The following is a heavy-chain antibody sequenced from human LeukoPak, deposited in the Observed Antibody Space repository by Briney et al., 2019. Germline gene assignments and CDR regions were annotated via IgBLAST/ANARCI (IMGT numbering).Heavy chain of an antibody. J-gene: IGHJ6*03. Sequence: SETLSLTCAVYGGSFSGYYWSWIRQPPGKGLEWIGEINHSGSTNYNPSLKSRVTISVDTSKNQFSLKLSSVTAADTAVYYCAKIAVAPTHYYYYYYMDVWGKGTTVTISS. CDR2: INHSGST. V-gene: IGHV4-34*01. D-gene: IGHD6-19*01. CDR1: GGSFSGYY. CDR3: AKIAVAPTHYYYYYYMDV.